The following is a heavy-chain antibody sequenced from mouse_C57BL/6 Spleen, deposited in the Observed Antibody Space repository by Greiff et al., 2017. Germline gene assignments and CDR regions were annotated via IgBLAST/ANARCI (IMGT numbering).Heavy chain of an antibody. J-gene: IGHJ2*02. CDR2: INPRNGGT. CDR1: GYTFTSYG. D-gene: IGHD2-4*01. Sequence: VQLQQPGTELVKPGASVKLSCKASGYTFTSYGIHWVKQRTGQGLEWIGNINPRNGGTNYNEKFKSKATLTVDKSSSTAYMQLRSLTSEDSAVYDCACAKCDYEGSRYFDYWGQGTSLTVSS. CDR3: ACAKCDYEGSRYFDY. V-gene: IGHV1-53*01.